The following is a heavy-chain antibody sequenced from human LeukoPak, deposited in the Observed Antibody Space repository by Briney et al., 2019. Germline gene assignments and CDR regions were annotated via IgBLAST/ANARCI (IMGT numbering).Heavy chain of an antibody. CDR2: ISSSSSYI. CDR3: ARDWLQSSSSL. Sequence: GGSLRLSCAASGFTFSSYSMNWVRQAPGKGLEWVSSISSSSSYIYYADSVKGRFTISRDNAKNSLHLQMNSLRAEDTAVYYCARDWLQSSSSLWGQGTMVTVSS. D-gene: IGHD6-6*01. J-gene: IGHJ3*01. V-gene: IGHV3-21*01. CDR1: GFTFSSYS.